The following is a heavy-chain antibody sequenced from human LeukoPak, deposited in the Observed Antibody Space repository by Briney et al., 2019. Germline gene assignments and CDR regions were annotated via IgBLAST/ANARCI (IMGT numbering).Heavy chain of an antibody. CDR3: ARAERWLRGAFDI. CDR1: SDPISTSSYY. J-gene: IGHJ3*02. CDR2: IYYDGAT. Sequence: SETLSLTCTVSSDPISTSSYYWGWIRQPPGKGLEWVGHIYYDGATYYNPSLKSRLTMSVDTSKNQFSLKLSSVTAADTAVYYCARAERWLRGAFDIWGQGTMVTVSS. D-gene: IGHD5-24*01. V-gene: IGHV4-39*07.